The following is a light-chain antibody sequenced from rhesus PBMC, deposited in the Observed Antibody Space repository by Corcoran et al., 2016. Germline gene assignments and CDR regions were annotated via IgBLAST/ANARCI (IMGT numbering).Light chain of an antibody. V-gene: IGKV3-53*01. CDR3: QKCSSSPPT. J-gene: IGKJ4*01. CDR1: QSVSSN. Sequence: QVILTQSPATLSLSPGERATLSSRASQSVSSNLAWYQQKPGQAPRLLIYDTTRRATGIPDRFSGRGSGKEFTLTIRSLEPEDFAVYYCQKCSSSPPTFCGGAKVELK. CDR2: DTT.